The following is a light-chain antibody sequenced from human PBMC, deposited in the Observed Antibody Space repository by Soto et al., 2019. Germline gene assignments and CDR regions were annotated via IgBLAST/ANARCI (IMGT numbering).Light chain of an antibody. V-gene: IGKV3-15*01. Sequence: EIVMTQSPATLSVSPGERATLSCRASQSVSSNLAWNQQKPGQAPRLLIYGASTRATGIPARFSGSGSGTEFTLTISSLQSEDFAVYYCQQYNNWTRTFGQGTKVEIK. J-gene: IGKJ1*01. CDR1: QSVSSN. CDR2: GAS. CDR3: QQYNNWTRT.